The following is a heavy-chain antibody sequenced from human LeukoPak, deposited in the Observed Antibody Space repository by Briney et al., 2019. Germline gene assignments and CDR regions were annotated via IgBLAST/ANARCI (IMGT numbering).Heavy chain of an antibody. J-gene: IGHJ4*02. D-gene: IGHD6-13*01. V-gene: IGHV4-39*01. CDR2: IYYSGST. CDR1: GGSISSSSYY. CDR3: ARSLGSWFPFEY. Sequence: PSETLSLTCTVSGGSISSSSYYWGWTRQPPGKGLEWIGSIYYSGSTYYNPSLKSRVTISVDTSKNQFSLQLNSVTAADTAVYYCARSLGSWFPFEYWGQGTLVTVSS.